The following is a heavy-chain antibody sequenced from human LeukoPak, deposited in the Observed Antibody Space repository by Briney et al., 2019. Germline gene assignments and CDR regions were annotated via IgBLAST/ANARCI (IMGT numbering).Heavy chain of an antibody. CDR1: GYTFTGYY. V-gene: IGHV1-2*02. CDR3: ARDVSRIYYMDA. CDR2: INPNSGGT. J-gene: IGHJ6*03. D-gene: IGHD5/OR15-5a*01. Sequence: ASVKVSCKASGYTFTGYYMHWVRQAPGQGLEWMGWINPNSGGTNYAQKFQGRVTMTRDTSISTAYMELSRLRSDDTAVYYCARDVSRIYYMDAWGKGTTVTVSS.